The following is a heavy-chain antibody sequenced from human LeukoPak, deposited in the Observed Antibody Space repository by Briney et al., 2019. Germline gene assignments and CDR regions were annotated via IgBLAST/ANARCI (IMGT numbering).Heavy chain of an antibody. CDR3: ASGYNWNQGYFDY. CDR2: ISSSSSCI. D-gene: IGHD1-20*01. Sequence: GGSLRLSCAASGFTFSSYSMNWVRQAPGKGLEWVSSISSSSSCIYYADSVKGRFTISRDNAKNSLYLQMNSLRAEDTAVYYCASGYNWNQGYFDYWGQGTLVTVSS. CDR1: GFTFSSYS. V-gene: IGHV3-21*01. J-gene: IGHJ4*02.